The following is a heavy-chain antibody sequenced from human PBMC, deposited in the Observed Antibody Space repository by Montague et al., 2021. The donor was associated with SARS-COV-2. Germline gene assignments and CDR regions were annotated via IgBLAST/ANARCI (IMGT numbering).Heavy chain of an antibody. D-gene: IGHD5/OR15-5a*01. CDR3: ARVAEVDLFSVYYYGLDV. V-gene: IGHV4-59*01. Sequence: SETLSLTCSVSGGSLSTFYWSWIRQPPGKGLEYIGYIHYSGSTNFSPSLNSRVSISLDTSKNQFSLNLRSVTTADTAVYYCARVAEVDLFSVYYYGLDVWGQGTTVTVSS. J-gene: IGHJ6*02. CDR1: GGSLSTFY. CDR2: IHYSGST.